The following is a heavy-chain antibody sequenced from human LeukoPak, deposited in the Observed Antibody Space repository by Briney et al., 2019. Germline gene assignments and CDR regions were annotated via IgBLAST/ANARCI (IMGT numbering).Heavy chain of an antibody. CDR3: ARDGLYDSSGYYMDS. CDR1: GGAISSYY. CDR2: IYYSGGT. D-gene: IGHD3-22*01. V-gene: IGHV4-59*01. Sequence: KPSETVSLTCTVSGGAISSYYWSWIRQPPGKGLEWIGYIYYSGGTKYNPSLMSRVTISVDRAQNQFSLSLKSVTAADTAVYYCARDGLYDSSGYYMDSWGQGTLVIVSS. J-gene: IGHJ4*02.